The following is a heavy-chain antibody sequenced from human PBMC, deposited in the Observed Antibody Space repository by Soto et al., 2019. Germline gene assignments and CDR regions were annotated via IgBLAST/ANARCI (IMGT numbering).Heavy chain of an antibody. D-gene: IGHD3-22*01. CDR3: ARHDSSGYYPFDY. CDR2: IDPSDSYT. Sequence: PGESLKISCKGSGYSFTSYWISWVRQMSGKGLEWMGRIDPSDSYTNYSPSFQGHVTISADKSISTAYLQWSSLKASDTAMYYCARHDSSGYYPFDYWGQGTLVTVSS. V-gene: IGHV5-10-1*01. J-gene: IGHJ4*02. CDR1: GYSFTSYW.